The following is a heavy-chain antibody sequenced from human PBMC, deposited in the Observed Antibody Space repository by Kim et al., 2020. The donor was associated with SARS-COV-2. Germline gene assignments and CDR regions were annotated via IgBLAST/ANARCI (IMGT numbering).Heavy chain of an antibody. CDR1: GFTVSSNY. Sequence: GGSLRLSCAASGFTVSSNYMSWVRQAPGKGLEWVSVIYSGGSTYYADSVKGRFTISRDNSKNTLYLQMNSLRAEDTAVYYCAGGYCSSTSCFYYYYYMDVWGKGTTVTVSS. CDR3: AGGYCSSTSCFYYYYYMDV. D-gene: IGHD2-2*01. J-gene: IGHJ6*03. V-gene: IGHV3-66*01. CDR2: IYSGGST.